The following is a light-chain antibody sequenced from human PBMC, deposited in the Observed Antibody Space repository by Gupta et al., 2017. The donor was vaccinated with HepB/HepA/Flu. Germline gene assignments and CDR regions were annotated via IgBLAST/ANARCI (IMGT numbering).Light chain of an antibody. CDR2: GAS. CDR3: QQEGSSPRA. Sequence: EIVLTQSPGTLSLSPGERATLSCRASQSVRSSYLAWYQQKPGQAPRLLIYGASSRATGIPDRFSGSGYGTEFTLTISGLEPEDFAVYYCQQEGSSPRAFGQGTKVEIK. CDR1: QSVRSSY. J-gene: IGKJ1*01. V-gene: IGKV3-20*01.